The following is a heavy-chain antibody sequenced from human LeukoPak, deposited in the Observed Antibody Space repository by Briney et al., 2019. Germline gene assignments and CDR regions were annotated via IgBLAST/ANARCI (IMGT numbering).Heavy chain of an antibody. CDR2: IKQDGSKK. J-gene: IGHJ6*02. CDR3: ARYGYYYGMDV. CDR1: GFTFSNYW. Sequence: GGSLILSCAASGFTFSNYWMSWVRQAPGKGLEWVANIKQDGSKKDYVDSVKGRFTISRDNAKNSLYLQMNSLRAEDTAVYYCARYGYYYGMDVWGQGTTVAVSS. D-gene: IGHD4-17*01. V-gene: IGHV3-7*04.